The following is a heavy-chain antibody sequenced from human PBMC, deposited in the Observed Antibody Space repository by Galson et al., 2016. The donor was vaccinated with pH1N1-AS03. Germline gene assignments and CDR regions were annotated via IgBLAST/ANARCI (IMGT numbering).Heavy chain of an antibody. J-gene: IGHJ4*02. CDR3: AKDRLTSLVVQGGFDH. CDR1: GFTFSSHV. CDR2: INDSVEAA. D-gene: IGHD3-16*01. V-gene: IGHV3-23*01. Sequence: SLRLSCAASGFTFSSHVMAWVRQAPGKGLEWISRINDSVEAAYYAESLKSRFTISRDNTDNTLYLQNDSLRAEDTAIYSCAKDRLTSLVVQGGFDHWGQGSLVTVSS.